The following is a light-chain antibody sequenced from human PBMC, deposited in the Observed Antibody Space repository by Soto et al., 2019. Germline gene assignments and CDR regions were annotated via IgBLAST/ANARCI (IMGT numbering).Light chain of an antibody. CDR3: QQRSNWPWT. J-gene: IGKJ1*01. Sequence: EIVLTQSPATLSLSPGERATLSCRASRSVSSYLAWYQQKPGQAPRLLIYDASNRATGIPARFSGSGSGTDFTLTISSREPEDFAVYYCQQRSNWPWTFGQGTKVEIK. CDR1: RSVSSY. CDR2: DAS. V-gene: IGKV3-11*01.